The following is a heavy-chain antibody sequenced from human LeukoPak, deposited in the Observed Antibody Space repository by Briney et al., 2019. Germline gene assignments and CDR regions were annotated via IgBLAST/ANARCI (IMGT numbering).Heavy chain of an antibody. CDR2: ISGSGGST. V-gene: IGHV3-23*01. CDR3: ARESSARWLQFDDY. Sequence: GGSLRLSCAASGFTFSSYAMSWVRQAPGKGLEWVSAISGSGGSTYHADSVKGRFTISRDNAKNSLYLQMNSLRAEDTAVYYCARESSARWLQFDDYWGQGTLVTVSS. D-gene: IGHD5-24*01. J-gene: IGHJ4*02. CDR1: GFTFSSYA.